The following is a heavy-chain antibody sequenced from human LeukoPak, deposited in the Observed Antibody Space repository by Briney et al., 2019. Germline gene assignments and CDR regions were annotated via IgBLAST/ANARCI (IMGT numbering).Heavy chain of an antibody. D-gene: IGHD5-18*01. CDR3: GRTAMRVVDS. CDR1: GDSVSSKSAA. CDR2: TYYRSKWYN. J-gene: IGHJ4*02. Sequence: SQTLSLTCAISGDSVSSKSAAWNWIRQSPSRGLEWLGRTYYRSKWYNEYAVSVKSRVIINPDTSKNQFSLQLNSMTPEDTAVYYCGRTAMRVVDSWGQGTLVTVSS. V-gene: IGHV6-1*01.